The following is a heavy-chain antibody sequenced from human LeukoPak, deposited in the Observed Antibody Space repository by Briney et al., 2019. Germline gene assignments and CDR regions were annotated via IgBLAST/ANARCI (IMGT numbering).Heavy chain of an antibody. CDR2: VSGSGGST. V-gene: IGHV3-23*01. D-gene: IGHD6-19*01. Sequence: GGSLRLSCAASGFIFSSYAMSWVRQAPGEGLQWVSGVSGSGGSTYYADSVKGRFTVSRDNSKNTLYLQMNHLRAEDSAVYHCAKGGSSGWYDEFDYWGQGTLVTVSS. CDR3: AKGGSSGWYDEFDY. J-gene: IGHJ4*02. CDR1: GFIFSSYA.